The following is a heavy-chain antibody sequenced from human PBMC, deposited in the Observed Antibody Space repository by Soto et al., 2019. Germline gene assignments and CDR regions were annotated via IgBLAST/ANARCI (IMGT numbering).Heavy chain of an antibody. J-gene: IGHJ6*03. Sequence: SETLSLTCTVSGGSISNYYWSWIRQPPGKGLEWIGYIYYSGSTNYNPSLKSRVTISVDTSKNQFSLKLSSVTAADTAVYYCAAGYYYGSGTLQGYYYYMDVWGKGTTVTVSS. CDR3: AAGYYYGSGTLQGYYYYMDV. CDR2: IYYSGST. D-gene: IGHD3-10*01. CDR1: GGSISNYY. V-gene: IGHV4-59*01.